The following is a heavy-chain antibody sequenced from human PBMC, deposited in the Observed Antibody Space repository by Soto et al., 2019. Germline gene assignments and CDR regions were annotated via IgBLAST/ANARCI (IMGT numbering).Heavy chain of an antibody. CDR1: GDSVTSGNYY. CDR2: IYYSGNT. D-gene: IGHD5-18*01. Sequence: PSSTLSLTCTVSGDSVTSGNYYWSWIRQPPGKGLEWIGYIYYSGNTNYSPSLKSRVTMSLDRSNNQFSLDLSSVTAADTAVYYSARCPVDTSIIYWFDHWGQGMLVSVA. CDR3: ARCPVDTSIIYWFDH. V-gene: IGHV4-61*01. J-gene: IGHJ5*01.